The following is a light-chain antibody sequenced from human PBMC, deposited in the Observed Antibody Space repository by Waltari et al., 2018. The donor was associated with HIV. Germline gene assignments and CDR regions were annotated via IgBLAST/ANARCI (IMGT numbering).Light chain of an antibody. J-gene: IGLJ3*02. CDR1: SSKFGNDF. V-gene: IGLV1-51*01. CDR2: DND. Sequence: QSVLTQPPSVSAAPGQKVTISCSGSSSKFGNDFVSWYQHLPVAAPKLLIYDNDERPSGIYDRFSGSKSGTSATLGITGLQTGDEADYYCGTWDTSLGAGVFGGGTKLTVL. CDR3: GTWDTSLGAGV.